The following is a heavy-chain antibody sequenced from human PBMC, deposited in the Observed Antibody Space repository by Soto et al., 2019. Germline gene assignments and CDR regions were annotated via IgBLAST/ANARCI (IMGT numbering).Heavy chain of an antibody. CDR2: INHSGST. CDR1: GGSFSGYY. D-gene: IGHD3-3*01. J-gene: IGHJ4*02. V-gene: IGHV4-34*01. Sequence: QVQLQQWGAGLLKPSETLSLTCAVYGGSFSGYYWSWIRQPPGKGLEWIGEINHSGSTNYNPSLKSRVTIAVDTPKNQFSLKLSSVTAADTAVYYCARGLIHGYDFWSGYQKHPLRPKYYFDYWGQGTLVTVSS. CDR3: ARGLIHGYDFWSGYQKHPLRPKYYFDY.